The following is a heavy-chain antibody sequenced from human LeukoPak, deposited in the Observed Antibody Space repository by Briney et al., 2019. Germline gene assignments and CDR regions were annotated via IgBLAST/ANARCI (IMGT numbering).Heavy chain of an antibody. J-gene: IGHJ4*02. CDR1: GGSFSGNY. CDR2: IIHNRGTGRGST. Sequence: SETLSLTCAVYGGSFSGNYWSWIRQAPGKGLEWIGEIIHNRGTGRGSTSYNPSLQSRVTISVDTSKNQFSLRLNAVTAADTAVYCCARGADYIWGTYVHFFDYWGPGTLVTVSS. D-gene: IGHD3-16*01. CDR3: ARGADYIWGTYVHFFDY. V-gene: IGHV4-34*01.